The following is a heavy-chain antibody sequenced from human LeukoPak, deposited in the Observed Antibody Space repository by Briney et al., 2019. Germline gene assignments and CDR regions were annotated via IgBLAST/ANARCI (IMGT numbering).Heavy chain of an antibody. D-gene: IGHD1-1*01. CDR2: LSGSGGST. CDR3: AKYKGYAFDM. CDR1: GFTFSSHA. J-gene: IGHJ3*02. V-gene: IGHV3-23*01. Sequence: PGGSLRLSCVASGFTFSSHAMSWVRQAPGKGLEWVSSLSGSGGSTYYADSVKGRFTISRDNFKNTLYLQMNSLRAEDTALYYCAKYKGYAFDMWGQGTVVTVSS.